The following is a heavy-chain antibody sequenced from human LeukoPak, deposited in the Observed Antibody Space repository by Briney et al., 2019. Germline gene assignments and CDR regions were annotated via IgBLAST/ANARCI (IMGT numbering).Heavy chain of an antibody. V-gene: IGHV4-39*01. CDR1: GFTFSGSRNY. CDR2: SHYSGIT. D-gene: IGHD3-10*01. Sequence: WESLSLSCLASGFTFSGSRNYWGWVRQPPGKGPESYGSSHYSGITYYSPVLNRSVAITVDTTNTQYPQKLTPGTAAATVVYCCARHLDYYSPGSYLGLWGQGTLVTVSS. J-gene: IGHJ1*01. CDR3: ARHLDYYSPGSYLGL.